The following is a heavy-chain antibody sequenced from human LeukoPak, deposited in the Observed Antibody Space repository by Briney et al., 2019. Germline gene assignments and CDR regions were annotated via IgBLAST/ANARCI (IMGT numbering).Heavy chain of an antibody. Sequence: PSETLSLTCAVYGGSFSGYYWSWIRQPPGKGLEWIGEINHSGSTNYNPSLKSRVTISVDTSKNQFSLKLSSVTAADTAVYYCARGNYDILTGYYENNWFDPWGQGTLVTVSS. V-gene: IGHV4-34*01. J-gene: IGHJ5*02. CDR3: ARGNYDILTGYYENNWFDP. D-gene: IGHD3-9*01. CDR1: GGSFSGYY. CDR2: INHSGST.